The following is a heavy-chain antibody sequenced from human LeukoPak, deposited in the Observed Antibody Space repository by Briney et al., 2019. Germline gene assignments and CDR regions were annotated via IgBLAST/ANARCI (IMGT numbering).Heavy chain of an antibody. CDR3: ARHVLSLVGATKNWFDP. J-gene: IGHJ5*02. CDR2: IYYSGST. D-gene: IGHD1-26*01. V-gene: IGHV4-39*01. Sequence: SETPSLTCTVSGGSISSSSYYWGWIRQPPGKGLEWIGSIYYSGSTYYNPSLKSRVTISVDTSKNQFSLKLSSVTAADTAVYYCARHVLSLVGATKNWFDPWGQGTLVTVSS. CDR1: GGSISSSSYY.